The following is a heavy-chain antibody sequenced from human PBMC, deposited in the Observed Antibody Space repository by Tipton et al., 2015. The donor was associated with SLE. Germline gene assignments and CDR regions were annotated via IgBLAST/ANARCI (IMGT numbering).Heavy chain of an antibody. Sequence: TLSLTCTVSGGSISNSNYYWGWISQPPGKGLEWIGSIYYSGSTYYNPSLKSRVSISLDTSRNQFSLMLTSVTAADTAVYFCARDRDIVLEPVPIPPAFDIWGQGTTVTSSS. CDR1: GGSISNSNYY. J-gene: IGHJ3*02. CDR2: IYYSGST. D-gene: IGHD2-8*02. V-gene: IGHV4-39*07. CDR3: ARDRDIVLEPVPIPPAFDI.